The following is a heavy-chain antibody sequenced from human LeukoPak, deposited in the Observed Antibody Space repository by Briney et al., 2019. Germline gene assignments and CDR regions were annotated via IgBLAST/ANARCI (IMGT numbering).Heavy chain of an antibody. CDR3: ARAWQDIVVVPAAIGY. D-gene: IGHD2-2*01. CDR1: GFTFSSYS. J-gene: IGHJ4*02. Sequence: GGSLRLSCAASGFTFSSYSMNWVRQAPGKGLEWVSSISSSSSYIYYADSVKGRFTISRDNAKNSLYLQMNSLRAEDTAVCYCARAWQDIVVVPAAIGYWGQGTLVTVSS. CDR2: ISSSSSYI. V-gene: IGHV3-21*01.